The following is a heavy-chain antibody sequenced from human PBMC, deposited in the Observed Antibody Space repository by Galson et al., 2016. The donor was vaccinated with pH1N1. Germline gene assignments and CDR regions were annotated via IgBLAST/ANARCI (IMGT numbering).Heavy chain of an antibody. J-gene: IGHJ4*02. V-gene: IGHV4-59*01. CDR2: FYYTGST. CDR3: ASGGGYQSIDY. Sequence: ETLSLTCSVSGASITYSFWSWVRQPPGGGLQWIGYFYYTGSTSSNPSLKSRVSISINTSKNQVSLKLTSVTAADTAIYYCASGGGYQSIDYWGQGTLVTVSS. D-gene: IGHD5-24*01. CDR1: GASITYSF.